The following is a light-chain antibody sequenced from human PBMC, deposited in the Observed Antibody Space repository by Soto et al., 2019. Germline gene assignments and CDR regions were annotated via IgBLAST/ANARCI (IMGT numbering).Light chain of an antibody. Sequence: ELTQPFSVSVALGQTARITCGGNNIGSKSVRWYQQKPGQAPVLVIYRDNNRPSGIPERFSGSNSGNTATLTISRAQAGDEADYYCQVWDSHIFYVFGTGTKVTVL. J-gene: IGLJ1*01. CDR2: RDN. CDR3: QVWDSHIFYV. V-gene: IGLV3-9*01. CDR1: NIGSKS.